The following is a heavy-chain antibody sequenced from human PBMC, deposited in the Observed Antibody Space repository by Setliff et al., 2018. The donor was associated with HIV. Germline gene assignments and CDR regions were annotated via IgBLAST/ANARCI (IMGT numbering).Heavy chain of an antibody. V-gene: IGHV4-59*01. CDR2: IYYSGST. J-gene: IGHJ5*02. Sequence: SETLSLTCTVSGGSISSYYWTWIRQPPGKGLEWIGYIYYSGSTNYNPSLKSRVTISVDTSKNQFSLKLSSVTAADTAVYYCAREGLAVAGLNGFDPWGQGTLVTVSS. CDR1: GGSISSYY. D-gene: IGHD6-19*01. CDR3: AREGLAVAGLNGFDP.